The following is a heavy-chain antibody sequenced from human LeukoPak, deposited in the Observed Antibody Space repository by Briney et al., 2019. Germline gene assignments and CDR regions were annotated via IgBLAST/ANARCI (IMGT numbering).Heavy chain of an antibody. J-gene: IGHJ4*02. Sequence: SETLSLTCAVYGETFSGYYWTWIRQPPGKGLEWIGEIDHGGGANYNPSLERRVTISVDTSKNQFSLKVTSVTAADTAVYYCARARGEVGIDYWGQGTLVTFSS. V-gene: IGHV4-34*01. CDR1: GETFSGYY. CDR3: ARARGEVGIDY. CDR2: IDHGGGA. D-gene: IGHD3-10*01.